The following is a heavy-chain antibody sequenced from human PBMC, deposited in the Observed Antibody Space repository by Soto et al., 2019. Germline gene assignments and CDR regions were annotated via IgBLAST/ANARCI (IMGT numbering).Heavy chain of an antibody. CDR2: IISIFGTA. CDR3: ARRDYDSSGYYDLGY. CDR1: GGTFSSYA. Sequence: SVKVSCKASGGTFSSYAISGVRQAPGQGLEWMGGIISIFGTADYAQKFQGRVTITADESTSTAYMELSSLRSEDTAVYYCARRDYDSSGYYDLGYWGQGTLVTVSS. V-gene: IGHV1-69*13. J-gene: IGHJ4*02. D-gene: IGHD3-22*01.